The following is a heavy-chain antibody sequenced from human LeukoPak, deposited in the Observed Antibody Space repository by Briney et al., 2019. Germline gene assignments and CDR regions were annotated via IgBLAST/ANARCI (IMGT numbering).Heavy chain of an antibody. V-gene: IGHV3-30*02. Sequence: GGSLRLSCAASGFSFSNYGMHWVRQAPGKGLEWVAFIRYDGSKKDYTDSVKGRFTISRDNSKNTLFLQMNSLRVEDTAVYYCARDLLWGQGTLVTVSS. D-gene: IGHD2/OR15-2a*01. CDR1: GFSFSNYG. J-gene: IGHJ4*02. CDR2: IRYDGSKK. CDR3: ARDLL.